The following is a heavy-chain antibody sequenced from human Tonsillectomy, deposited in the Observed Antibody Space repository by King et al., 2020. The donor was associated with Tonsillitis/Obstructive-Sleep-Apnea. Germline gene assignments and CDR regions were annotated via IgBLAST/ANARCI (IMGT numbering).Heavy chain of an antibody. CDR3: AKDLGTHGGGATLDG. D-gene: IGHD1-7*01. CDR1: RVTFSNHA. V-gene: IGHV3-23*04. J-gene: IGHJ4*02. CDR2: ISDDGGAA. Sequence: VQLVESGGGLVQPGGSLRLSCAASRVTFSNHAMSWVRQAPGKGLEGVSSISDDGGAAYYGDSVRGRFTFSRDNSKNTLYLQMNSLRAEDTALYFCAKDLGTHGGGATLDGWGQGTLVTVSS.